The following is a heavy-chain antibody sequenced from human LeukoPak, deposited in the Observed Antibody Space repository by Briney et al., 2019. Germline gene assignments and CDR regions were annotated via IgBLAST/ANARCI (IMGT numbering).Heavy chain of an antibody. CDR3: ARVGFTTSSSNFDY. V-gene: IGHV1-2*06. CDR1: GYTFAAYF. D-gene: IGHD6-6*01. Sequence: GAAVKVSCKASGYTFAAYFIHWVRQDPGQGLEWMGRSNPNGGDTNYAQKFQGRVTMTGATSSSTAYMELSSLRPEDTSMYFCARVGFTTSSSNFDYWGQGNLVTVSS. CDR2: SNPNGGDT. J-gene: IGHJ4*02.